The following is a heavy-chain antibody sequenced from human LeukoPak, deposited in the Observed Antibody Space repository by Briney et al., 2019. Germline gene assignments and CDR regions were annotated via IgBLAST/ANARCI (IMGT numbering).Heavy chain of an antibody. V-gene: IGHV3-33*01. CDR1: GFTFSSYG. J-gene: IGHJ6*03. CDR3: ARDPPHYYYMDV. CDR2: IWYDGSNK. Sequence: GGSLRLSCAASGFTFSSYGMHWVRQAPGKGLEWVAVIWYDGSNKYYADSVKGRFTISRDNSKNTLYLQMNGLRAEDTAVYYCARDPPHYYYMDVWGKGTTVTVSS.